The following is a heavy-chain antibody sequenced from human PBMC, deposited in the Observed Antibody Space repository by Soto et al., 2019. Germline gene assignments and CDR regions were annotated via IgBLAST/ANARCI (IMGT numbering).Heavy chain of an antibody. CDR1: GFSISSSSYY. V-gene: IGHV4-39*01. J-gene: IGHJ4*02. Sequence: SETLSLTCTVSGFSISSSSYYWVWIRQPPGKGLEWIGSIYYSGSTYYNPSLKSRVTISVDTSKNQFSLKLSSVTAADTAVYYCVYYYDSSGPYFDYWGQGTLVTVSS. D-gene: IGHD3-22*01. CDR3: VYYYDSSGPYFDY. CDR2: IYYSGST.